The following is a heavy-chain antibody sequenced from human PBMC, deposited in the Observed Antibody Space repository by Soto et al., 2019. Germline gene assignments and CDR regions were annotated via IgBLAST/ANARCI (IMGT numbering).Heavy chain of an antibody. D-gene: IGHD2-15*01. V-gene: IGHV1-69*01. CDR1: GVTFNTYA. Sequence: QVQLVHSGAEVKKPGSSVKVSCDASGVTFNTYAINWVRQAPGQGLEWMGGIIPKSGTANYAQKFQGRVTITADESTRTAYMEVSSLRSEDTAVYYCARDRTPRYQYAMDVWGQGTTVTVSS. CDR3: ARDRTPRYQYAMDV. J-gene: IGHJ6*02. CDR2: IIPKSGTA.